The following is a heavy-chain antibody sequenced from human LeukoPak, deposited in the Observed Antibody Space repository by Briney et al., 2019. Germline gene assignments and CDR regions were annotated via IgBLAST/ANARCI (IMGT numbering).Heavy chain of an antibody. CDR2: IRYDGSNK. D-gene: IGHD3-3*01. J-gene: IGHJ4*02. V-gene: IGHV3-30*02. CDR1: GFTFSSYG. CDR3: AKESTIFGVVIMEALDY. Sequence: PGGSLRLSCAASGFTFSSYGMHWVRQAPGKGLEWVAFIRYDGSNKYYADSVKGRFTISRDNSKNTLYPQMNSLRAEDTAAYYCAKESTIFGVVIMEALDYWGQGTLVTVSS.